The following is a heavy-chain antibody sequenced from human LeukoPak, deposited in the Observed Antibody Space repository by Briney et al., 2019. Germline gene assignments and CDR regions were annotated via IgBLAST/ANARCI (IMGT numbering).Heavy chain of an antibody. CDR2: INPSGGST. CDR3: ARDTRITIFGVAGGHNWFDP. CDR1: GYTFTSYY. V-gene: IGHV1-46*01. J-gene: IGHJ5*02. D-gene: IGHD3-3*01. Sequence: ASVKVSCKASGYTFTSYYMHWVRQAPGQGLEWMGIINPSGGSTSYAQKFQGRVTMTRDTSTSTVYMELSSLRSEDTAVYYCARDTRITIFGVAGGHNWFDPWGQGTLVTVSS.